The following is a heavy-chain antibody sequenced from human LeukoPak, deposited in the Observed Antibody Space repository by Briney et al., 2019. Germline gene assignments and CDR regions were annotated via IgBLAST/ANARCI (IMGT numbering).Heavy chain of an antibody. CDR3: ASTPYYDSSGYPDV. V-gene: IGHV4-59*08. D-gene: IGHD3-22*01. CDR2: IYYSGST. CDR1: GGSLSSYY. J-gene: IGHJ6*02. Sequence: SETLSLTCTVSGGSLSSYYWSWIRQPPGKGLEWLGYIYYSGSTNYNPALKSRVTISVDTSKNQFSLKLNSVTAADTAVYYCASTPYYDSSGYPDVWGQGTTVTVSS.